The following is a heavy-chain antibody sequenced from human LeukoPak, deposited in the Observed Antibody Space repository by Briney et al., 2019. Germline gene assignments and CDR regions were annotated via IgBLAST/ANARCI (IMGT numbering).Heavy chain of an antibody. D-gene: IGHD3-22*01. J-gene: IGHJ4*02. CDR3: ARDMDYYDSSGYYGFGAY. Sequence: GGSLRLSCAASGFTFSSYEMNWVRQAPGKGLEWVSYISSSGSTIYYADSVKGRFTISRDNSKNTLYLQMGSPRAEDMAVYYCARDMDYYDSSGYYGFGAYWGQGTLVTVSS. V-gene: IGHV3-48*03. CDR2: ISSSGSTI. CDR1: GFTFSSYE.